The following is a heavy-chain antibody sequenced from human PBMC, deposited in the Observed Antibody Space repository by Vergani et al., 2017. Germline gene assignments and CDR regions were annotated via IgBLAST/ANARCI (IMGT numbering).Heavy chain of an antibody. CDR3: AREYYYDSSGYGSFDI. D-gene: IGHD3-22*01. V-gene: IGHV1-18*01. CDR1: GYTFTSYG. J-gene: IGHJ3*02. CDR2: ISAYNGNT. Sequence: QVQLVQSGAEVKKPGASVKVSCKASGYTFTSYGISWVRQAPGQGLEWMGWISAYNGNTNYAQKLQGRVTMTTDTSTSTAYMELRSLRSDDTGVYYCAREYYYDSSGYGSFDIWGQGTMVNVCS.